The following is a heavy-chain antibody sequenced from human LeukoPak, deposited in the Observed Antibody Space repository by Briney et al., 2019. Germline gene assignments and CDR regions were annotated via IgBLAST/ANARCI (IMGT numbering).Heavy chain of an antibody. CDR2: ISYSGNT. J-gene: IGHJ4*02. CDR3: AREAWQSELLFDY. V-gene: IGHV4-39*07. D-gene: IGHD1-7*01. CDR1: GGSISSSNYY. Sequence: PSETLSLTCTVSGGSISSSNYYWGWIRQPPGKGLEWIGSISYSGNTYYNPSLKSRVTISMDTSKNQFSLKLSSVTAADTAVYYCAREAWQSELLFDYWGQGTLVPVSS.